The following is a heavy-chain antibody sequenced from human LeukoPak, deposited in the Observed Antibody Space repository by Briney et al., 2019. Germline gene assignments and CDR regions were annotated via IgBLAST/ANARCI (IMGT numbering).Heavy chain of an antibody. CDR2: IYYSGST. J-gene: IGHJ4*02. Sequence: KPSETLSLTCTVSGGSISSYYRSWIRQPPGKGLEWIGYIYYSGSTNYNPSLKSRVTISVDTSKNQFSLKLSSVTAADTAVYYCARGPTGVFDYWGQGTLVTVSS. V-gene: IGHV4-59*01. CDR1: GGSISSYY. CDR3: ARGPTGVFDY. D-gene: IGHD7-27*01.